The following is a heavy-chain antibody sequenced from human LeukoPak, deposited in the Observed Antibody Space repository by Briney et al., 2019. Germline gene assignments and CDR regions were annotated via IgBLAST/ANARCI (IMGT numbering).Heavy chain of an antibody. D-gene: IGHD3-3*01. J-gene: IGHJ4*02. CDR2: INPSGGST. V-gene: IGHV1-46*01. CDR1: GYTFTSYY. Sequence: ASVKVSCKASGYTFTSYYMHWVRQAPGQGLEWMGIINPSGGSTSYAQKFQGRVTMTRDTSTSTVYMELSSLRSVDTAVYYCARDQGFYEPNYYFDYWGQGTLVTVSS. CDR3: ARDQGFYEPNYYFDY.